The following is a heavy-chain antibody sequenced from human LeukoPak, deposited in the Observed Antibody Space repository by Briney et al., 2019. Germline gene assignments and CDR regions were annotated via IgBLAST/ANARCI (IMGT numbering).Heavy chain of an antibody. CDR3: ARVSYYDFWSGYYPDYYYMDV. CDR2: INPNSGGT. J-gene: IGHJ6*03. D-gene: IGHD3-3*01. V-gene: IGHV1-2*02. CDR1: GYTFTGYY. Sequence: GASVKVSCKASGYTFTGYYMHWVRQAPGQGLEWMGWINPNSGGTNYAQKFQGRVTMTRDTSISTAYMELSSLRSEDTAVYYCARVSYYDFWSGYYPDYYYMDVWGKGTTVTVSS.